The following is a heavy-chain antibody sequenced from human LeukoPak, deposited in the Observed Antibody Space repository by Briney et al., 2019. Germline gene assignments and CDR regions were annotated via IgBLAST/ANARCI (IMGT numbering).Heavy chain of an antibody. CDR2: TGKKAHGSTT. CDR3: TSWGDTTAEYFQR. J-gene: IGHJ1*01. D-gene: IGHD2-21*02. CDR1: GFTFSSYA. Sequence: GGSLRLSCAASGFTFSSYAMSWVRQAPGKGLEWVGRTGKKAHGSTTEYAASVRGRFTISRDDSRNSLYLQMNSLKAEDTAVYYCTSWGDTTAEYFQRWGQGTLVTVSS. V-gene: IGHV3-72*01.